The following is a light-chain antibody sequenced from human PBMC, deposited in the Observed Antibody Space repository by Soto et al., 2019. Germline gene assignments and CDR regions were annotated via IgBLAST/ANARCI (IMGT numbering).Light chain of an antibody. Sequence: EIVLTPSPGTLSLSPGERATLSCRASQSVSSFLAWYQQKPGQAPRLLIYDASNKATGIPARFSGSGSGTDFTLTINSLEPEDFAVYYCQQRSNWPLTFGGGTKVDI. J-gene: IGKJ4*01. CDR2: DAS. V-gene: IGKV3-11*01. CDR3: QQRSNWPLT. CDR1: QSVSSF.